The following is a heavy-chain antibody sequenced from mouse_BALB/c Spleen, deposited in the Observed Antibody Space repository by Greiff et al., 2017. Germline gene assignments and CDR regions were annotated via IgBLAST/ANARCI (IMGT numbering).Heavy chain of an antibody. CDR3: ARDYRYDY. CDR1: GYSFTSYY. J-gene: IGHJ2*01. V-gene: IGHV1S135*01. CDR2: IDPFNGGT. Sequence: VQLKESGPELMKPGASVKISCKASGYSFTSYYMHWVKQSHGKSLEWIGYIDPFNGGTSYNQKFKGKATLTVDKSSSTAYMHLSSLTSEDSAVYYCARDYRYDYWGQGTTLTVSS. D-gene: IGHD2-14*01.